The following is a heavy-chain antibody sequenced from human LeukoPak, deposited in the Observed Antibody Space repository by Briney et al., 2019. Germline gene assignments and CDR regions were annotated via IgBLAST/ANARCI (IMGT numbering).Heavy chain of an antibody. CDR3: ARDKSLDY. CDR2: FYSSGST. CDR1: GGSISSGHYY. J-gene: IGHJ4*02. V-gene: IGHV4-61*09. Sequence: SETLSLTCTVSGGSISSGHYYWSWIRQPAGKGLEWIGHFYSSGSTDYNPSLKSRVTISVDTSKNQFSLKVSSVTAGDTAVYYCARDKSLDYWGQGTLVTVSS.